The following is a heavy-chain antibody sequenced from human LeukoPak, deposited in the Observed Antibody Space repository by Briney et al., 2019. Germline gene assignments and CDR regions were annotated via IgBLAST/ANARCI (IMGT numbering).Heavy chain of an antibody. CDR2: INSDGSRT. CDR3: ARAVRGFGAQAGNYYMDV. J-gene: IGHJ6*03. D-gene: IGHD3-10*01. V-gene: IGHV3-74*01. CDR1: GFPFSIYW. Sequence: GGSLRLSCAASGFPFSIYWMQWLRQAPGKGLMWVSHINSDGSRTRYADSVKGRFTISRDNFKNPLYLKMNSLRAEDTAVYYCARAVRGFGAQAGNYYMDVWGKGTTVTISS.